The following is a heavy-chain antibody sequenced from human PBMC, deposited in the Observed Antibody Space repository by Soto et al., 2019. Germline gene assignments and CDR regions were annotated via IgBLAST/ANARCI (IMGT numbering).Heavy chain of an antibody. CDR3: ARALNPVRYFDWPTVDY. CDR2: INHSGST. V-gene: IGHV4-34*01. D-gene: IGHD3-9*01. Sequence: ADTLSLTCAVYGGSFSGYYWSWIRQPPGKGLEWIGEINHSGSTNYNPSLKSRVTISVETSKNQFSLKLSSVTAADTAVYYCARALNPVRYFDWPTVDYWGQGTLVTLSS. CDR1: GGSFSGYY. J-gene: IGHJ4*02.